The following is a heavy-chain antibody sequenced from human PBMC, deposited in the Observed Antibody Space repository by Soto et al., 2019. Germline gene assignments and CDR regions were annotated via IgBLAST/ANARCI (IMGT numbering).Heavy chain of an antibody. J-gene: IGHJ4*02. CDR1: GFTFSSYG. CDR2: IWYDGSNK. CDR3: ARVSSRFYFDY. V-gene: IGHV3-33*01. Sequence: GGSLRLSCAASGFTFSSYGMHWVRQAPGKGLEWVAVIWYDGSNKYYADSVKGRFTISRDNSKNTLYLQMNSLRAEDTAVYYCARVSSRFYFDYWGQGTLVTVSS. D-gene: IGHD6-13*01.